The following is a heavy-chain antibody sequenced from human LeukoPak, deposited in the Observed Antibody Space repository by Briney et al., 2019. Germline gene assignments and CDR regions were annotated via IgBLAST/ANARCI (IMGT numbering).Heavy chain of an antibody. Sequence: PGGSLRLSCAASGFTFSSYRMNWVRQAPGKGLEWVSYICSSSSTIDYADSVKGRFTISRDNAKNSLYLQMNSLRDEDTAVYYCARDPATSGWYFDYWGQGTLVTVSS. J-gene: IGHJ4*02. CDR2: ICSSSSTI. CDR1: GFTFSSYR. CDR3: ARDPATSGWYFDY. D-gene: IGHD6-19*01. V-gene: IGHV3-48*02.